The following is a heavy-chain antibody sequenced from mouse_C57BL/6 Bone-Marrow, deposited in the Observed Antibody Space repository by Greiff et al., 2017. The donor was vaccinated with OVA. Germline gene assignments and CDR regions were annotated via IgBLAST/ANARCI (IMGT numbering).Heavy chain of an antibody. Sequence: QVQLQQPGAELVKPGASVKLSCKASGYTFTSYWMHWVKQRPGQGLEWIGMIHPNSGSTNYNEKFKSKATLTVDKSSSTAYMHLSSLTSEDSAVYYCARRMGTYYYGSSSFAYWGQGTLVTVSA. V-gene: IGHV1-64*01. D-gene: IGHD1-1*01. CDR2: IHPNSGST. J-gene: IGHJ3*01. CDR1: GYTFTSYW. CDR3: ARRMGTYYYGSSSFAY.